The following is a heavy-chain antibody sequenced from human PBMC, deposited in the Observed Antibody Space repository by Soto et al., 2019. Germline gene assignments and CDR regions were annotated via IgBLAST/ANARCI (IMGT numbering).Heavy chain of an antibody. D-gene: IGHD3-10*01. Sequence: ASVKVSCKASGYTFTSYGISCVRQAPGQGLEWMGWISAYNGNTNYAQKLQGRVTMTTDTSTSTAYMELRSLRSDDPAVYYCARDHGSGPYYYGMDVWGQGTTVTVSS. CDR1: GYTFTSYG. V-gene: IGHV1-18*01. CDR3: ARDHGSGPYYYGMDV. CDR2: ISAYNGNT. J-gene: IGHJ6*02.